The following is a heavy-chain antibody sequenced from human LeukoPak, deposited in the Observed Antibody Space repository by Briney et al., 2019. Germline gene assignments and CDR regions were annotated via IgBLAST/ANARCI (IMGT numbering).Heavy chain of an antibody. V-gene: IGHV3-15*01. Sequence: GGSLRLSCAASGFIFSNAWMSWARQAPGKGLEWVGRIKSKTDNETIDYAAPVKGRFTISRDDSRNTLYLQMNSLKTKDTAVYYCSTVSELYNAWGQGTLVTVSS. D-gene: IGHD1-7*01. CDR2: IKSKTDNETI. CDR3: STVSELYNA. J-gene: IGHJ5*02. CDR1: GFIFSNAW.